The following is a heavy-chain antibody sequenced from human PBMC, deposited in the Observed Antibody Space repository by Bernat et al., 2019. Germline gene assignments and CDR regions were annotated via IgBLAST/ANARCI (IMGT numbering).Heavy chain of an antibody. Sequence: QVQLVEFGGGVVQPGRSVRHSCAASGFSFRTYGMHWVRQAPGKGLEWVAVIWYDGSNKYYADSVKGRFTNSRENSKNTLYLQMNSLRAEDTAVYYCARDLVFYGIFDYWGQGTLVTVSS. CDR3: ARDLVFYGIFDY. CDR1: GFSFRTYG. CDR2: IWYDGSNK. J-gene: IGHJ4*02. V-gene: IGHV3-33*01. D-gene: IGHD2/OR15-2a*01.